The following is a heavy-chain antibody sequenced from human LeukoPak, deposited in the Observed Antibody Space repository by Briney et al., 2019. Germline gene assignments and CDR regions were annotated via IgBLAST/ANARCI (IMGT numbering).Heavy chain of an antibody. CDR1: GYTXTSYG. CDR2: ISAYNGNT. Sequence: ASVKVSCKASGYTXTSYGISGVRQAPGQGLEWMGWISAYNGNTNYAQKLQGRVTMTTDTSTSTAYMELRSLRSDDTAVYYCARDGEYYYDSSGFDYWGQRTLVTVSS. V-gene: IGHV1-18*01. D-gene: IGHD3-22*01. CDR3: ARDGEYYYDSSGFDY. J-gene: IGHJ4*02.